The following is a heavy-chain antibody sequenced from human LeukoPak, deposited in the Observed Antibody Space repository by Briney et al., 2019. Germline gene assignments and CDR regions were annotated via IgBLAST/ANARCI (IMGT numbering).Heavy chain of an antibody. CDR2: INHSGST. CDR3: ARGGEVVVPAAMLDY. J-gene: IGHJ4*02. V-gene: IGHV4-34*01. CDR1: GGSFSGYY. D-gene: IGHD2-2*01. Sequence: SETLSLTCAVYGGSFSGYYWSWLRQPPGKGLEWIGEINHSGSTNYNPSLKSRVTISVDTSKNLISLKLRSVTAADTAVYYCARGGEVVVPAAMLDYWGQGTLVTVSS.